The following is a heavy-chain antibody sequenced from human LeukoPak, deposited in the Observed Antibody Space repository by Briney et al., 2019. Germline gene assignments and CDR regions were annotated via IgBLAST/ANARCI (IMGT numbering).Heavy chain of an antibody. D-gene: IGHD5-18*01. CDR2: IKSQTDGATT. V-gene: IGHV3-15*01. J-gene: IGHJ4*02. CDR1: GFTFTNAC. CDR3: TTGTWIQLWLADY. Sequence: GGSLTLSCKGSGFTFTNACMSWVRLAPGKGREWVGHIKSQTDGATTDYAAHVKGRFTISRDDSKNTLYLQLNSLKTEDTDVYYCTTGTWIQLWLADYWGQGTLVTVSS.